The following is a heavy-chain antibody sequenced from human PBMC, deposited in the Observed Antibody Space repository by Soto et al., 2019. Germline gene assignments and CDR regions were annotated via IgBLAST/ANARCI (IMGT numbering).Heavy chain of an antibody. V-gene: IGHV1-18*04. D-gene: IGHD6-6*01. Sequence: ASVKVSCRASGYTFTSYGISWVRQAPGQGLEWMGWISAYNGNTNYAQKLQGRVTMPTDTSTSTAYMELRRLRSDDTAVYYCAIGAEYSSSCSYWGQGTLVTVSS. CDR3: AIGAEYSSSCSY. CDR1: GYTFTSYG. CDR2: ISAYNGNT. J-gene: IGHJ4*02.